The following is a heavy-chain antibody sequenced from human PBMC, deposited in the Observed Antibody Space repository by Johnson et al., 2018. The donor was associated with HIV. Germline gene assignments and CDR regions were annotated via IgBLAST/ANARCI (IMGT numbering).Heavy chain of an antibody. V-gene: IGHV3-30*02. CDR2: IRYDGSNK. Sequence: QVQLVESGGGVVQPGGSLRLSCAASGFTFSRYGMHWVRQAPGKGLEWVAFIRYDGSNKYYADSVKGRFTISRDNSKNTLHLQMSSLRVDDTAVYYCARDSGSTGPRLGPGDIWGQGTMVTVSS. CDR3: ARDSGSTGPRLGPGDI. J-gene: IGHJ3*02. D-gene: IGHD1-14*01. CDR1: GFTFSRYG.